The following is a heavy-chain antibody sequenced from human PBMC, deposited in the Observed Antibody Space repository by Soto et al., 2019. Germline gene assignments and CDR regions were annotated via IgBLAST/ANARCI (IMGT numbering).Heavy chain of an antibody. J-gene: IGHJ5*02. CDR1: GGSISISGYY. V-gene: IGHV4-39*01. CDR2: IYYSGST. CDR3: ARHIYYYLT. Sequence: SETLSLTCTVSGGSISISGYYLGWLRQPPGKGLEWIASIYYSGSTYYNPSLKSRVTIAAHTSKNQISLKLSSANAADTAVYYCARHIYYYLTWGQGTLVTSPQ. D-gene: IGHD3-10*01.